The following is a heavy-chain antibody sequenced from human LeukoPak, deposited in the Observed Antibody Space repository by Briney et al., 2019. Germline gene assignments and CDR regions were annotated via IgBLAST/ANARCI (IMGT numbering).Heavy chain of an antibody. V-gene: IGHV3-7*01. CDR2: IKQDGSEK. D-gene: IGHD5-12*01. CDR1: GFTFSSYW. CDR3: ARALPYSGHDPYFDY. Sequence: GGSLRLSCAASGFTFSSYWMSWVRQAPGKGLEWAANIKQDGSEKYYVDSMKGRFTISRDNAKNSLYLQMNSLRAEDTAVYFCARALPYSGHDPYFDYWGQGTLVTVSS. J-gene: IGHJ4*02.